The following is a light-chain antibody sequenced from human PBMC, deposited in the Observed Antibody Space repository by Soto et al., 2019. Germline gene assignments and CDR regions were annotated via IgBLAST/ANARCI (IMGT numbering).Light chain of an antibody. Sequence: DLQMTQSPSSLSASVGDRVTITCRASQSISNLLNWYQQKPGKAPKVLIYGAYSLESGVPSRFSGSGSGTDFTLTISSLQPEDVATYYCQQSYSTPPTFGQGTKVEIK. CDR2: GAY. J-gene: IGKJ1*01. CDR1: QSISNL. V-gene: IGKV1-39*01. CDR3: QQSYSTPPT.